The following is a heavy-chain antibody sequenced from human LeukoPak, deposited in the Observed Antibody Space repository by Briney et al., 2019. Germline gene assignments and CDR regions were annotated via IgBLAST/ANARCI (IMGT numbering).Heavy chain of an antibody. D-gene: IGHD1-7*01. Sequence: GGSLRLSCAASGFTSTNYWMSWVRQAPGKGLEWVANIKQDGSEKYYVDSVKGRFTISRDNAWNSLYLQMNSLRAEDTALYYCAISGDNWHYAGYFDFWGQGTLVTVSS. V-gene: IGHV3-7*01. J-gene: IGHJ4*02. CDR3: AISGDNWHYAGYFDF. CDR1: GFTSTNYW. CDR2: IKQDGSEK.